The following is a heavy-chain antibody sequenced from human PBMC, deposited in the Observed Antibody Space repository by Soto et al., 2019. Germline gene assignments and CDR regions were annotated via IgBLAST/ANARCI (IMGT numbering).Heavy chain of an antibody. CDR2: ISGSGGST. V-gene: IGHV3-23*01. Sequence: PGGSLRLSCAASGFTFSSYAMSWVRQAPGKGLEWVSAISGSGGSTYYADSVKGRFTISRDNSKNTLYLQMNSLRAEDTAVYYCAKSHIVARGRAPGNFDYWGQGTLVTVSS. J-gene: IGHJ4*02. CDR3: AKSHIVARGRAPGNFDY. CDR1: GFTFSSYA. D-gene: IGHD5-12*01.